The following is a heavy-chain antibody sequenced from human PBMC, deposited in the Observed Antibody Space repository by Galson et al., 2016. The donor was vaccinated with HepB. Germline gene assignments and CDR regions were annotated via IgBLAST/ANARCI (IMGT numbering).Heavy chain of an antibody. V-gene: IGHV2-70*20. CDR2: IDWDDDK. CDR1: GFSLSTSGMC. D-gene: IGHD3-22*01. J-gene: IGHJ4*02. Sequence: PALVKPTQTLTLTCTFSGFSLSTSGMCVGWVRQPPGKALEWLAFIDWDDDKYYNASLQTRLTISTDTSENQVVLTMTDVDPVDTATYYCARGYDSDAYYYPAFDYWGQGTLVTVSS. CDR3: ARGYDSDAYYYPAFDY.